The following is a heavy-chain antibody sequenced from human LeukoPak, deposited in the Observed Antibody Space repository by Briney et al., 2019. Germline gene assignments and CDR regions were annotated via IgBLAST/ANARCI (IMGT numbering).Heavy chain of an antibody. CDR1: GFTFSTYA. D-gene: IGHD6-13*01. V-gene: IGHV3-30*18. CDR2: VSYDGSNK. CDR3: AKHTGQTALSAAGAFHY. J-gene: IGHJ4*02. Sequence: PGGSLRLSCAASGFTFSTYAMHWVRQAPGKGLEWVAVVSYDGSNKYYADSVKGRFTISRDNSKNTLYLQVNSLRAEDTAMYYCAKHTGQTALSAAGAFHYWGQGTLVTVSS.